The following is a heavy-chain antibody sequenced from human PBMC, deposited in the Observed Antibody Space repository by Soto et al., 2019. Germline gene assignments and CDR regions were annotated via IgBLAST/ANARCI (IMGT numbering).Heavy chain of an antibody. CDR1: GYTFTSYY. D-gene: IGHD2-15*01. V-gene: IGHV1-46*01. Sequence: GASVKVSCKASGYTFTSYYMHWVRQAPGQGLEWMGIINPSGGSTSYAQKFQGRVTMTTDTSTSTAYMELRSLRSDDTAVYYCARADYCSGGSCYPGTTDYWGQGTLVTVSS. CDR3: ARADYCSGGSCYPGTTDY. CDR2: INPSGGST. J-gene: IGHJ4*02.